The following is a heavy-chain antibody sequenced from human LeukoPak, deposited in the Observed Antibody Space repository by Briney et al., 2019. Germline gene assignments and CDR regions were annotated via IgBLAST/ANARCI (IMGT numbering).Heavy chain of an antibody. CDR1: GYTFTSNY. V-gene: IGHV1-46*01. Sequence: ASVKVSCKAFGYTFTSNYMHWVRQAPGQGPEWMGVISPSGGSTTYAQKFQGRVTLTRDMSTSTDYLELSSLRSEDTAVYYCARRFVNYDIFSGPIFDYWGQGTLVTVSS. J-gene: IGHJ4*02. CDR2: ISPSGGST. D-gene: IGHD3-9*01. CDR3: ARRFVNYDIFSGPIFDY.